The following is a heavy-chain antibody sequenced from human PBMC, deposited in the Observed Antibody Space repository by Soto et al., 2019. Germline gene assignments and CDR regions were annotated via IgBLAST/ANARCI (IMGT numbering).Heavy chain of an antibody. CDR3: ARWAVVVVTAAPLLDYGMDV. D-gene: IGHD2-2*01. V-gene: IGHV5-51*01. Sequence: PGESLKISCKGSGYSFTSYWIGWVRQMPGKGLEWMGIIYPGDSDTRYSPSFQGQVTISADKSISTAYLQWSSLKASDTAMYYCARWAVVVVTAAPLLDYGMDVWGQGTTVTVSS. CDR1: GYSFTSYW. J-gene: IGHJ6*02. CDR2: IYPGDSDT.